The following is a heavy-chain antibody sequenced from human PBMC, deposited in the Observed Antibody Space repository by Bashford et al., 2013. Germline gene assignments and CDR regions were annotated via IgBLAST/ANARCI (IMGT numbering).Heavy chain of an antibody. Sequence: GESLKISCKGSGYSFTSYWISWVRQMPGKGLEWMGRIDPSDSYTNYSPSFQGHVTISADKSISTAYLQWSSLKASDTAMYYCARRAVAGHKECWFDPWGQGTLVTVSS. CDR3: ARRAVAGHKECWFDP. CDR1: GYSFTSYW. D-gene: IGHD6-19*01. CDR2: IDPSDSYT. J-gene: IGHJ5*02. V-gene: IGHV5-10-1*01.